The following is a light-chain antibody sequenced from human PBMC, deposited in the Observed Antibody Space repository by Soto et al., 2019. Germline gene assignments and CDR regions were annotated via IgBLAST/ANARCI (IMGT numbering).Light chain of an antibody. J-gene: IGKJ4*01. CDR3: QDYSRYPLT. V-gene: IGKV1-5*01. CDR2: DAS. Sequence: DLQMTQSPSTLSASVGDRVTVTCRASQSISRWLAWYRQKPGKAPHLLIYDASSLESGVPSRFSGSGSGTEFILTISSLQPDDFATYYCQDYSRYPLTFGGGTKVEI. CDR1: QSISRW.